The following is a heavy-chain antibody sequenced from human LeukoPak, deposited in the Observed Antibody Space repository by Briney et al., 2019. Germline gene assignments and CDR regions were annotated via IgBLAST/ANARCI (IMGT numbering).Heavy chain of an antibody. CDR1: GYSFTNYW. J-gene: IGHJ4*02. Sequence: GESLKISCKGSGYSFTNYWIGWVRQMPGKGLEWMGMIYPGDSDTRYSPSFQGQVTISADKSISTAYLQWSSLKASDTAMYYCARLPYYDTSELDYWGQGTLVTVSS. D-gene: IGHD3-22*01. CDR3: ARLPYYDTSELDY. V-gene: IGHV5-51*01. CDR2: IYPGDSDT.